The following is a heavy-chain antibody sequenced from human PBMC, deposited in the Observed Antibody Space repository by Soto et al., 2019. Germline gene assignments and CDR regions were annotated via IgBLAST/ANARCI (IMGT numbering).Heavy chain of an antibody. CDR3: ARGGYYDNSWGKLSHYGLDV. Sequence: QVQLAQSANEVKKPGASVRVSCKAAGYTFIRYGIAWVRQAPGQGLEWMGWISPYNDYTVYAQKFQGRVSMTADTSTRTVDMNLRGLKSDDTAVYYCARGGYYDNSWGKLSHYGLDVWGLGTSVSVSS. CDR1: GYTFIRYG. D-gene: IGHD3-16*01. J-gene: IGHJ6*02. CDR2: ISPYNDYT. V-gene: IGHV1-18*01.